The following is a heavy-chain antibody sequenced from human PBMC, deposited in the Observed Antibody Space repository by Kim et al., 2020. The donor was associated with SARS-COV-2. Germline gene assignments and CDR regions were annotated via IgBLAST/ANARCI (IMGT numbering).Heavy chain of an antibody. CDR3: AKGIGNTMIVVVMGRGFDYYFDF. D-gene: IGHD3-22*01. J-gene: IGHJ4*02. CDR2: ISGSGGST. V-gene: IGHV3-23*01. Sequence: GGSLRLSCAASGFTFSSYAMSWVRQAPGKGLEWVSAISGSGGSTYYADSVKGRFTISRDNSKNTLYLQMNSLRAEDTAVYYCAKGIGNTMIVVVMGRGFDYYFDFWGQGTRVTVSS. CDR1: GFTFSSYA.